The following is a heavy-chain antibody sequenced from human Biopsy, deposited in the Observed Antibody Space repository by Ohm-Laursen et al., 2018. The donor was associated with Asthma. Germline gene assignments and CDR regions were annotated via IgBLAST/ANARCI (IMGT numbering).Heavy chain of an antibody. J-gene: IGHJ4*02. CDR1: GGTFNTYV. V-gene: IGHV1-69*13. CDR2: INSVFGTT. D-gene: IGHD2-2*01. Sequence: ASVKVSCKSLGGTFNTYVIGWVRQAPGQGLEWMGGINSVFGTTTYPQKFQDRATITADDSTSTVYMELSSLRSEDTAVYYCARKAGSCISRTCYSLDFWGQGTLVTGSS. CDR3: ARKAGSCISRTCYSLDF.